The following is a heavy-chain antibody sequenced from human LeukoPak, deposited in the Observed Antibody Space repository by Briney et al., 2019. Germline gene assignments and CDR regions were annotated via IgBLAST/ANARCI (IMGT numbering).Heavy chain of an antibody. CDR3: ARSSSWNYFDY. V-gene: IGHV4-61*05. J-gene: IGHJ4*02. D-gene: IGHD6-13*01. CDR1: GGSISSSSYY. Sequence: SETLSLTCTVSGGSISSSSYYWGWIRQPPGKGLEWIGRIYTSGSTNYNPSLKSRVTMSVDTSKNQFSLKLSSVTAADTAVYYCARSSSWNYFDYWGQGTLVTVSS. CDR2: IYTSGST.